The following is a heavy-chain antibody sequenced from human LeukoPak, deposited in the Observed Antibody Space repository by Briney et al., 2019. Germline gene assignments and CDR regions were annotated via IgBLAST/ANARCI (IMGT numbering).Heavy chain of an antibody. CDR2: ISYDGSNK. J-gene: IGHJ4*02. CDR3: AKSAAGFDY. CDR1: GFTFSSYA. Sequence: GGSLRLSCAASGFTFSSYAMHWVRQAPGKGLEWVAVISYDGSNKYYADSVKGRFTISRDNSKNTLYLQMNSLRAEDTAVYYCAKSAAGFDYWGQGTLVSVSS. V-gene: IGHV3-30-3*01. D-gene: IGHD6-25*01.